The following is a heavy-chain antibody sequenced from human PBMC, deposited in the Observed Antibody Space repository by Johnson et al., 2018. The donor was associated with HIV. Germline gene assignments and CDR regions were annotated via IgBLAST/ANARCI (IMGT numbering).Heavy chain of an antibody. V-gene: IGHV3-30*04. Sequence: QVQLVESGGGVVQPGRSMRLSCAASGFSFSTYTMHWVRQAPGKGLEWVALISYDGSNKFYTDSVKGRFTISRDNSKNTLYLQMNSLRAEDTAVYYCATFDAFDIWGQGTMVTVSS. CDR3: ATFDAFDI. J-gene: IGHJ3*02. CDR1: GFSFSTYT. CDR2: ISYDGSNK.